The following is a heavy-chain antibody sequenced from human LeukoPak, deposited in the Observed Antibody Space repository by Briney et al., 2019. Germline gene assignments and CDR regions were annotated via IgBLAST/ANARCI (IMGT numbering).Heavy chain of an antibody. V-gene: IGHV4-59*08. CDR3: ARYWRHDYSGSYAFDY. J-gene: IGHJ4*02. Sequence: SETLSLTCTVSGDSISSYYWSWIRQPPGKGLEWIGYLYFSGSTSYNPSLKSRVTISVDTSKNQLSLKLSSVTAADTAVYYCARYWRHDYSGSYAFDYWGQGTLVTVSS. CDR1: GDSISSYY. CDR2: LYFSGST. D-gene: IGHD2-15*01.